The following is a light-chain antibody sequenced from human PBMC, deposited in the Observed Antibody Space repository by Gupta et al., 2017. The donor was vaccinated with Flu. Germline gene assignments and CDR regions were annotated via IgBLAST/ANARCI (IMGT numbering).Light chain of an antibody. CDR3: QQSYRTPYT. CDR2: AAS. J-gene: IGKJ2*01. Sequence: DIQMTQSPSSLSASVGDRVTIPCRASQRISSYLNWYQQKPGKAPKLLIYAASSLQSGVPSRFSGSGSGTDFTLTISSLQPEDFATYYCQQSYRTPYTFGQGTKLEI. CDR1: QRISSY. V-gene: IGKV1-39*01.